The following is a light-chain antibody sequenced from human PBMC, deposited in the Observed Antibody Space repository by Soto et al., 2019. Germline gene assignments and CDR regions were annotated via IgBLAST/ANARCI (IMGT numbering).Light chain of an antibody. CDR3: QQYYSSPFT. J-gene: IGKJ2*01. CDR1: QGILYSSSNKNY. Sequence: DIVMTQSPDSLAVSLGERATINCKSSQGILYSSSNKNYLAWYQQKPGQPPKLLIYWASTRDTGVPDRFSGGGSGTDFTLTISSLQAEDVAVYYCQQYYSSPFTFGQGTKLAFK. V-gene: IGKV4-1*01. CDR2: WAS.